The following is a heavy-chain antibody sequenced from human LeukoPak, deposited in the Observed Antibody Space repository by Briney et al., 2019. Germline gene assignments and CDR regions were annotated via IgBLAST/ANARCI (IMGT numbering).Heavy chain of an antibody. V-gene: IGHV1-69*04. Sequence: SVKVSCKASGGNFSSYAISWVRQDPGQGLEWMGRIIPILGIANYAQKFQGRGTITADKSTSTAYMELSSLRSEDTAVYYCARTYYYDSSGYYAFDIWGQGTMVTVSS. D-gene: IGHD3-22*01. J-gene: IGHJ3*02. CDR2: IIPILGIA. CDR1: GGNFSSYA. CDR3: ARTYYYDSSGYYAFDI.